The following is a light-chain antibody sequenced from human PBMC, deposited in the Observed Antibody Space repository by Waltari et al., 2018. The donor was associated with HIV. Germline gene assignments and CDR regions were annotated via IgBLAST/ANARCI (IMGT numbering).Light chain of an antibody. CDR2: EVY. CDR3: SSYAGSGNLLL. Sequence: QSVLTQPPAASGSPGQSVTISCTGTSNDIGPYNYVSWYQQHPDKAPRLLIYEVYKRPSGVPGRFSGSKAGNTASLTVSGLQAEDEADYYCSSYAGSGNLLLFGGGTKVTVL. CDR1: SNDIGPYNY. J-gene: IGLJ6*01. V-gene: IGLV2-8*01.